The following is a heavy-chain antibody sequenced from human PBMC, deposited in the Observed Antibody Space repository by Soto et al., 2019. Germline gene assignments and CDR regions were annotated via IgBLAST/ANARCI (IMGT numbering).Heavy chain of an antibody. V-gene: IGHV4-31*03. CDR3: ARDGGIAAAGKEDWFDP. D-gene: IGHD6-13*01. Sequence: SETLSLTCTVSGGSISSGGYYWSWIRQHPGKGLEWIGYIYYSGSTYYNQSLKSRVTISVDTSKNQFSLKLSSVTAADTAVYYCARDGGIAAAGKEDWFDPWGQGTLVTVSS. J-gene: IGHJ5*02. CDR1: GGSISSGGYY. CDR2: IYYSGST.